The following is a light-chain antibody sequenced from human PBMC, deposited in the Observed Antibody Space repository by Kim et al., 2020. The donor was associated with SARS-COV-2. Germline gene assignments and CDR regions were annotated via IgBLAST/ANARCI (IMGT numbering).Light chain of an antibody. V-gene: IGLV7-43*01. CDR2: STT. J-gene: IGLJ1*01. CDR1: TGAVSSDNY. CDR3: LFYYGGAYV. Sequence: QAVVTQESSLTVSPGGTVTLTCAPSTGAVSSDNYPNWFQQKPGHAPRALIYSTTDRHPWTPARFSGSLIGGRAALTLSGAKPEDEAEYYCLFYYGGAYVFGTGTKVTVL.